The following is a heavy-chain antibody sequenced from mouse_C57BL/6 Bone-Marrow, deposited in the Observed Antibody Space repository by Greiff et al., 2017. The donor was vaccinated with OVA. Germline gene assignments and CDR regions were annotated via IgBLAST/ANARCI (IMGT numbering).Heavy chain of an antibody. J-gene: IGHJ2*01. CDR1: GYTFTSYW. Sequence: VQLQQSGAELVKPGASVKMSCKASGYTFTSYWITWVKQRPGQGLEWIGDIYPGSGSTNYNEKFKSKATLTVDTTSSTAYMQLSSLTSEDSAVXYCAREEVNWVYFDYWGQGTTLTVSS. V-gene: IGHV1-55*01. CDR3: AREEVNWVYFDY. CDR2: IYPGSGST. D-gene: IGHD4-1*01.